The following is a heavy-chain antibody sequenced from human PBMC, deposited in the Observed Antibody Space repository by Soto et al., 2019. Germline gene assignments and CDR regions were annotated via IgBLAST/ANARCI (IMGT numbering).Heavy chain of an antibody. D-gene: IGHD2-21*01. CDR1: ALTSSIPE. CDR2: IHTAGQSI. Sequence: WESLLLSCEPWALTSSIPEMNWVRQAPGKGLEWIAYIHTAGQSIYYADSVRNRFAISRDNAKSSLYLIMNSLRAEDTAVYYCTNEGGMWWVPCWGQGTMVTVSS. V-gene: IGHV3-48*03. CDR3: TNEGGMWWVPC. J-gene: IGHJ4*02.